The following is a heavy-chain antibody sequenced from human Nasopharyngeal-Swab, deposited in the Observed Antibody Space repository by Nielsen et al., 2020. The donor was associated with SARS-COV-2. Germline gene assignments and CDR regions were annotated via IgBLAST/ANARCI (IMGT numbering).Heavy chain of an antibody. CDR1: GYTFTSYY. D-gene: IGHD4-11*01. CDR2: INPSGGST. V-gene: IGHV1-46*01. Sequence: ASVKVSCKASGYTFTSYYMHWVRQVPGQGLEWMGIINPSGGSTSYAQKFQGRVTMTRDTSTSTVYMELSSLRSEDTAVYYCARDLTTTVTTTYYYYGMDVWGQGTTVTVSS. CDR3: ARDLTTTVTTTYYYYGMDV. J-gene: IGHJ6*02.